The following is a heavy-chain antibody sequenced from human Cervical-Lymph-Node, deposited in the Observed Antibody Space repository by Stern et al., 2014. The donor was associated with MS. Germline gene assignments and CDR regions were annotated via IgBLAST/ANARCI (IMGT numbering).Heavy chain of an antibody. CDR1: GNTFSTYG. V-gene: IGHV1-69*01. Sequence: QVQLVQSGTEVKKPGSSVKVSCKASGNTFSTYGINWVRQAPGQGLEWMGGPSPVLEAPNNAQKFKGRGTITADEATRTAYMELSSLKSDDTAMYYCAPEGWFDPWGQGTLVTVSS. CDR3: APEGWFDP. CDR2: PSPVLEAP. J-gene: IGHJ5*02.